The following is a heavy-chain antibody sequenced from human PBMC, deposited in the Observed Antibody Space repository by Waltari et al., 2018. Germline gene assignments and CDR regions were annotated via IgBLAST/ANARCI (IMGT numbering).Heavy chain of an antibody. CDR3: ARQGGWIQLWPPLY. D-gene: IGHD5-18*01. CDR2: LNHSGST. J-gene: IGHJ4*02. Sequence: QVQLQQWGAGLLKPSETLSLTCAVYGGSFSGYYWSWLRQPPGKGLEWIGELNHSGSTNYNPSLKSRVTISVDTSKNQFSLKLSSVTAADTAVYYCARQGGWIQLWPPLYWGQGTLVTVSS. CDR1: GGSFSGYY. V-gene: IGHV4-34*01.